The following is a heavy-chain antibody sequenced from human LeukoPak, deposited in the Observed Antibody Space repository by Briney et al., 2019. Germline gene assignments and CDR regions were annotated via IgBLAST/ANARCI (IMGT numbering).Heavy chain of an antibody. Sequence: SETLSLTCAVYGGSFSVYYWSWIRQPPGKGLEWIGYIYYSGSTNYNPSLKSRVTISVDTSKNQFSLKLSSVTAADTAVYYCARGSNSSGWYGEIYYYGMDVWDQGTTVTVSS. J-gene: IGHJ6*02. CDR1: GGSFSVYY. V-gene: IGHV4-59*01. CDR2: IYYSGST. CDR3: ARGSNSSGWYGEIYYYGMDV. D-gene: IGHD6-19*01.